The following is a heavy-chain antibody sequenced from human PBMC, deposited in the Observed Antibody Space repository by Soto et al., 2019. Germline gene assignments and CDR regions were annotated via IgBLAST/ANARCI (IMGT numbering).Heavy chain of an antibody. J-gene: IGHJ4*02. CDR1: GGSISAYY. CDR2: IYYSGST. Sequence: PSETLSLTCTVSGGSISAYYGSWIRQPPGKGLEWIGYIYYSGSTNYNPSLKSRVTISVDTSKNQFSLKLSSVSAADTAVYYCARDGSRYDFWSGPYYFDPWGQGTLVTVSS. V-gene: IGHV4-59*01. D-gene: IGHD3-3*01. CDR3: ARDGSRYDFWSGPYYFDP.